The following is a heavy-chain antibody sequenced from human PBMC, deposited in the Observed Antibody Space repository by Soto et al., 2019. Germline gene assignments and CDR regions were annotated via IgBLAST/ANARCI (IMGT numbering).Heavy chain of an antibody. Sequence: GGSLRLSRVASGLTFTSHTLTWVRQAPGKGLEWVASISSGGRYIYYADSLKGRFTISRDNGKNLLSLQMESLRPEDTAVYYRARDHHLGPYMDVWGRGATVTVSS. CDR1: GLTFTSHT. CDR2: ISSGGRYI. D-gene: IGHD7-27*01. V-gene: IGHV3-21*01. J-gene: IGHJ6*03. CDR3: ARDHHLGPYMDV.